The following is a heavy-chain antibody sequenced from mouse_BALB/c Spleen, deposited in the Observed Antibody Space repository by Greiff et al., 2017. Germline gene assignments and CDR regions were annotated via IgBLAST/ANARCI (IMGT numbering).Heavy chain of an antibody. CDR1: GFTFSSFG. V-gene: IGHV5-17*02. Sequence: EVHLVESGGGLVQPGGSRKLSCAASGFTFSSFGMHWVRQAPEKGLEWVAYISSGSSTIYYADTVKGRFTISRDNPKNTLYLQMSSLKSEDTAMYYCARHGGSYYYAMDYWGQGTSVTVSS. J-gene: IGHJ4*01. CDR3: ARHGGSYYYAMDY. CDR2: ISSGSSTI.